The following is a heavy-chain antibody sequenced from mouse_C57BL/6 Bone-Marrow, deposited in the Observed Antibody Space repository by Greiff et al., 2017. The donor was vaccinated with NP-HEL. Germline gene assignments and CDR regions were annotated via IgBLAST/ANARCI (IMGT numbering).Heavy chain of an antibody. CDR3: ARRGLYYYGSSPYWYFDV. CDR1: GYTFTSYW. Sequence: VQLQQPGAELVKPGASVKLSCKASGYTFTSYWMHWVKQRPGQGLEWIGMIHPNSGSTNYNEKFKSKATLTVDTSSSTAYMQLSSLTSEDSAVYYCARRGLYYYGSSPYWYFDVWGTGTTVTVSS. V-gene: IGHV1-64*01. CDR2: IHPNSGST. J-gene: IGHJ1*03. D-gene: IGHD1-1*01.